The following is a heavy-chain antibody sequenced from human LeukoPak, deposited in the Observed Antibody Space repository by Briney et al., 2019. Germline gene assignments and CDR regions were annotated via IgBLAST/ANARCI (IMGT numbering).Heavy chain of an antibody. Sequence: SETLSLTCTVSGGSMSGSYWSWIRQPPGKGLEWIGHIFYSGDTEYNPSLKTRVTISVDTSKNHFSLRLTSVTAADTAVYYCARLSSGWVNAFDIWGQGTMVTVSS. J-gene: IGHJ3*02. CDR1: GGSMSGSY. CDR3: ARLSSGWVNAFDI. V-gene: IGHV4-59*08. D-gene: IGHD6-19*01. CDR2: IFYSGDT.